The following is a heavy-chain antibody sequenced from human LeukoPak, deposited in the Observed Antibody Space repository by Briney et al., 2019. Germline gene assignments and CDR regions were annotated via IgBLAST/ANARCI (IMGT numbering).Heavy chain of an antibody. CDR2: VHFSGNT. Sequence: PSETLSLTCAVSGASVTSHHWAWIRQPAGKGLEWVGRVHFSGNTNYNPSLRRRGPISLDNSKNDILLTLKSVSAADTAVFYCSRDESSRDDSGGYHYWGRGVLVTVSS. CDR3: SRDESSRDDSGGYHY. J-gene: IGHJ4*02. D-gene: IGHD3-22*01. CDR1: GASVTSHH. V-gene: IGHV4-4*07.